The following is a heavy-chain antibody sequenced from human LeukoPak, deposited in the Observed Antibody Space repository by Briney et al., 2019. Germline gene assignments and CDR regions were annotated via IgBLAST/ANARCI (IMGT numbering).Heavy chain of an antibody. V-gene: IGHV4-39*01. CDR2: TYYSGST. CDR1: GGSTSSSSYY. J-gene: IGHJ4*02. Sequence: SETLSLTCTVSGGSTSSSSYYWGWIRQPPGKGLEWIGSTYYSGSTYYNPSLKSRVTISVDTSKNQFSLKLSSVTAADTAVYYCARNEWELNFDYWGQGTLVTVSS. D-gene: IGHD1-26*01. CDR3: ARNEWELNFDY.